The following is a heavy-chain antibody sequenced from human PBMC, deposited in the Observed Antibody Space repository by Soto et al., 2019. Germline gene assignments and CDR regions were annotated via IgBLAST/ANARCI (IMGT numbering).Heavy chain of an antibody. Sequence: EVQLLESGGGLVQPGGSLRLSCAASGFTFSSYAMSWVRQAPGKGLEWVSAISGSGGSTYYADSLKGQFTISRDKSKNTLYLQMNSLRAEDTAVYYCAKGSRGWYERFDYWGQGTLVTVSS. CDR1: GFTFSSYA. CDR3: AKGSRGWYERFDY. V-gene: IGHV3-23*01. D-gene: IGHD6-19*01. J-gene: IGHJ4*02. CDR2: ISGSGGST.